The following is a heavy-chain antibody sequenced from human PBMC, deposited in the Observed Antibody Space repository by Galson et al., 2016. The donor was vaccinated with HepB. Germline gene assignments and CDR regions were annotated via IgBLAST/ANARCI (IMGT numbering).Heavy chain of an antibody. CDR2: ISDNGGGT. V-gene: IGHV3-23*01. Sequence: SLRLSCAASEFSFSMSAMSWVRQAPGKGLEWVSTISDNGGGTYYADSVKGRFTISRDNSKNTLYLQMNNLRADDTAVYFCAKRSNFCPRCPWGRGTLVTVSS. CDR3: AKRSNFCPRCP. CDR1: EFSFSMSA. D-gene: IGHD2/OR15-2a*01. J-gene: IGHJ5*02.